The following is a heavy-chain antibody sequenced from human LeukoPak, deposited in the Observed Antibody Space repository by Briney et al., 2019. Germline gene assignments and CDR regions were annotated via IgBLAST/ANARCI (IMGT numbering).Heavy chain of an antibody. CDR1: GGSFSGYY. J-gene: IGHJ4*02. D-gene: IGHD5-18*01. CDR3: ARGEIQLWCDY. V-gene: IGHV4-34*01. CDR2: INHSGST. Sequence: KPSETLSLTCAVYGGSFSGYYWSWIRQPPGKGLEWIGEINHSGSTNYNPSLKSRVTISVDTSKNQFSLKLSSVTAADTAVYYCARGEIQLWCDYWGQGTLVTVSS.